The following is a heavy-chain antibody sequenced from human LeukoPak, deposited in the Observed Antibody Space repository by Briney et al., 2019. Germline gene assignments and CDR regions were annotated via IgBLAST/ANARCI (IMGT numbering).Heavy chain of an antibody. CDR2: ITDSGGST. J-gene: IGHJ4*02. CDR1: GFTFSSYA. CDR3: AKGSSGSRPYYFDY. Sequence: GGSLRLSCAASGFTFSSYAMSWVRQAPGEGLEWVSAITDSGGSTYYADSVKGRFTTSRDNSKNTLYLQMNTLRAEDTAIYYCAKGSSGSRPYYFDYWGQGTLVTVS. D-gene: IGHD3-22*01. V-gene: IGHV3-23*01.